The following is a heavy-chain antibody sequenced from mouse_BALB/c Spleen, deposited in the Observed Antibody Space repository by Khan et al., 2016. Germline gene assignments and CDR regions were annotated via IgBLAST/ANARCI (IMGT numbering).Heavy chain of an antibody. Sequence: EVQLQESGPGLVKPSQSLSLTCTVTGYSITSGYGWNWIRQFPGNKLEWMGYISYSGGTNYNPSLKSRISITRDTSKNQFFLQLNSVTTEETATYYCARTARITYWGQGPTLTVSS. CDR2: ISYSGGT. D-gene: IGHD1-2*01. CDR3: ARTARITY. J-gene: IGHJ2*01. V-gene: IGHV3-2*02. CDR1: GYSITSGYG.